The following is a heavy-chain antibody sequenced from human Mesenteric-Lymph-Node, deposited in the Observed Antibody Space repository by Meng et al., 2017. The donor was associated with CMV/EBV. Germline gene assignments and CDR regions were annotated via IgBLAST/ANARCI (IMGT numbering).Heavy chain of an antibody. CDR1: GGSISSYY. V-gene: IGHV4-59*01. CDR3: ARFVPYDRSGYPGYYFDY. Sequence: SETLSLTCTVSGGSISSYYWSWIRQPPGKGLEWIGYIYYSGSTNYNPSLKSRVTISVDTSKNQFSLKLSSVTAADTAVYYCARFVPYDRSGYPGYYFDYWGQGTLVTVSS. CDR2: IYYSGST. J-gene: IGHJ4*02. D-gene: IGHD3-22*01.